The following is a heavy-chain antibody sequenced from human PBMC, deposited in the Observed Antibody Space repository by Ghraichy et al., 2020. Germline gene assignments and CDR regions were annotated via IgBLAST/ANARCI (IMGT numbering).Heavy chain of an antibody. CDR1: GYTFTSYG. CDR3: ARVFARHYYDSSGDDY. J-gene: IGHJ4*02. Sequence: ASVKVSCKASGYTFTSYGISWVRQAPGQGLEWMGWISAYNGNTNYAQKLQGRVTMTTDTSTSTAYMELRSLRSDDTAVYYCARVFARHYYDSSGDDYWGQGTLVTVSS. D-gene: IGHD3-22*01. CDR2: ISAYNGNT. V-gene: IGHV1-18*04.